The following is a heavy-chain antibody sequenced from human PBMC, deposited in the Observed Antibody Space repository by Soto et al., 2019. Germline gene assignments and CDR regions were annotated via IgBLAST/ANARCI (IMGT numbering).Heavy chain of an antibody. CDR1: GXTFSTYE. Sequence: LRLTCAASGXTFSTYEMHWVRQATGKGLEWVSAIGTAGDTYYPGSVKGRFTISRENAKNSLYLQMNSLRAGDTAVYYCSRVAVPRGGYGMDVWGQGTTVTVSS. CDR2: IGTAGDT. CDR3: SRVAVPRGGYGMDV. V-gene: IGHV3-13*01. J-gene: IGHJ6*02. D-gene: IGHD6-19*01.